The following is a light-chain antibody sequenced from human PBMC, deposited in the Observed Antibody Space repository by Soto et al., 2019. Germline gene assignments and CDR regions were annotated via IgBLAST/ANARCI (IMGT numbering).Light chain of an antibody. CDR1: QSVSSNY. J-gene: IGKJ1*01. CDR3: QHYSLYSPWT. CDR2: GAS. Sequence: IVMTQSPATLSVSPGERATLSCRASQSVSSNYLTWYQQKPGQAPRLLIYGASSRATGIPDRFSGSGSGTDFTLTISSLQPDDSATYYCQHYSLYSPWTFGQGTKVDIK. V-gene: IGKV3-20*01.